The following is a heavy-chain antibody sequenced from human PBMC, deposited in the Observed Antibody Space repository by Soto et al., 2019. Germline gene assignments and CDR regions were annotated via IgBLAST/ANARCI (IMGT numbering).Heavy chain of an antibody. CDR1: GFTFSDHY. CDR3: ARDLGS. CDR2: SRNKANSYTT. J-gene: IGHJ5*02. Sequence: EVQLVESGGGLVQPGGSLRLSCAASGFTFSDHYMDWVRQAPGKGLEWVGRSRNKANSYTTEYAASVRGRFTISRDDSKTSLYLQMNSLKTEATAVYYCARDLGSWGQGTLVPVSS. V-gene: IGHV3-72*01.